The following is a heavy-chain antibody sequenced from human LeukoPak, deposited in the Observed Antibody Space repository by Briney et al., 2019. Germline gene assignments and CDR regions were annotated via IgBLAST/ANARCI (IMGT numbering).Heavy chain of an antibody. J-gene: IGHJ4*02. Sequence: HPGGSLRLSCAASGFTFSIYWMSWVRQAPGKGLEWVAKIKQDGSEKYYVDSVKGRFTISRDNAKNSLYLQMNILRAEDTAVYYCARDRYKNEYSSPSSFDYWGQGTLVTVSS. CDR1: GFTFSIYW. V-gene: IGHV3-7*01. D-gene: IGHD6-6*01. CDR2: IKQDGSEK. CDR3: ARDRYKNEYSSPSSFDY.